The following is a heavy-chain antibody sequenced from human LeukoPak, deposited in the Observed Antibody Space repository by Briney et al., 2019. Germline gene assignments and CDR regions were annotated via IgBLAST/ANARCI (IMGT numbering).Heavy chain of an antibody. CDR3: ARQGHNFFDY. Sequence: GESLKISSKGSGYSFTSYWISWVRQIHGQGLEWMGRIDPSDSYTNYSPSFQGHVTISADKSISTAYLQWSTLKASDTAMYYCARQGHNFFDYWGQGTLVTVPS. CDR1: GYSFTSYW. V-gene: IGHV5-10-1*01. CDR2: IDPSDSYT. J-gene: IGHJ4*02.